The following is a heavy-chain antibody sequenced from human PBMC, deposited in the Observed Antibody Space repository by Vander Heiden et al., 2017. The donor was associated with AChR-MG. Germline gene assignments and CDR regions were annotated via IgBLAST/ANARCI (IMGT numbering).Heavy chain of an antibody. J-gene: IGHJ4*02. Sequence: QVQLVESGGGVAQPGRSLRLSCAASGFTFSGYGMHWVRQAPGKGLEWVAVIWYDGSNKYYADSVKGRFTISRDNSKNTLYLQMNSLRAEDTAVYYCARAVTSLGELSFFDYWGQGTLVTVSS. CDR2: IWYDGSNK. CDR1: GFTFSGYG. V-gene: IGHV3-33*01. CDR3: ARAVTSLGELSFFDY. D-gene: IGHD3-16*02.